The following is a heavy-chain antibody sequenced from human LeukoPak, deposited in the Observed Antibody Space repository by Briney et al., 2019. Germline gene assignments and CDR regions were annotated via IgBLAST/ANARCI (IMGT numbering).Heavy chain of an antibody. CDR1: GGSISRGGYY. Sequence: PSQTLSLTCTVSGGSISRGGYYWSWIRQHPGKGLEWIGYIYYSGSTYYNPSLKSRVTISVDTSKNQFSLKLSSVTAADTAVYYCARDRYYDFWSGYPAGYYYGMDVWGQGTTVTVSS. J-gene: IGHJ6*02. D-gene: IGHD3-3*01. CDR2: IYYSGST. CDR3: ARDRYYDFWSGYPAGYYYGMDV. V-gene: IGHV4-31*03.